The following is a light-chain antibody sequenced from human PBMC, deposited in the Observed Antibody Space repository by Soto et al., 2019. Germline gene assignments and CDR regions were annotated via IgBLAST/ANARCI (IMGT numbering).Light chain of an antibody. CDR1: SSDVGAYTY. CDR3: SSYASNNNFV. CDR2: EVS. J-gene: IGLJ1*01. V-gene: IGLV2-8*01. Sequence: QSVLTQPPSASGSPGQSVTISCTGTSSDVGAYTYVSWYQQHPGKAPKLMIYEVSKRPSGVPDRFSGSKSGNAASLTVSGLQAEDEADYYCSSYASNNNFVFGTGTKVTVL.